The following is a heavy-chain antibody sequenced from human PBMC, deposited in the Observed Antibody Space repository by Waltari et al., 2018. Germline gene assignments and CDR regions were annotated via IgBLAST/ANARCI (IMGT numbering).Heavy chain of an antibody. V-gene: IGHV4-38-2*01. CDR2: IYHSGST. CDR1: GYSISSGYY. J-gene: IGHJ5*02. CDR3: ARGVVVAATPLSWFDP. Sequence: QVQLQESGPGLVKPSETLSLTCAVSGYSISSGYYWGWIRQPPGKGLEWIGSIYHSGSTYYNPSLKSRVTISVDTSKNQFSLKLSSVTAADTAVYYCARGVVVAATPLSWFDPWGQGTLVTVSS. D-gene: IGHD2-15*01.